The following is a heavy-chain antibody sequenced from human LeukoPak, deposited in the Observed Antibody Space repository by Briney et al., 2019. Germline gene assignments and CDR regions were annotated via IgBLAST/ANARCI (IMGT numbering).Heavy chain of an antibody. V-gene: IGHV1-2*02. CDR1: GYTFTGYY. J-gene: IGHJ6*02. D-gene: IGHD6-6*01. CDR2: INPNSGGT. Sequence: ASVKVSCKASGYTFTGYYMHWVRQAPGQGLEWMGWINPNSGGTNYAQKFQGRVTMTRDTSISTAYMELSRLRSDDTAVYYCARDIEQLVSWYRYGMDVWGQGTTVTVSS. CDR3: ARDIEQLVSWYRYGMDV.